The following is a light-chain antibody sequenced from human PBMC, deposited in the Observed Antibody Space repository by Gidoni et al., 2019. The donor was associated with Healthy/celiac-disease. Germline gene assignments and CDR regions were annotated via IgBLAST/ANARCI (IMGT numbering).Light chain of an antibody. V-gene: IGLV1-40*01. CDR3: QSYDSSLSGSV. Sequence: QSVLTQPPSVSGAPGQRVTISCTGSSSKLLIYGNSNRPSGVPDRFSGSKSGTSASLAITGLQAEDEADYYCQSYDSSLSGSVFGGGTKLTVL. CDR1: SSK. CDR2: GNS. J-gene: IGLJ3*02.